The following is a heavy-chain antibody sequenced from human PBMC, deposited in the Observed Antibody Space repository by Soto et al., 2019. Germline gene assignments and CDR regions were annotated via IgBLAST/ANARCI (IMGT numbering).Heavy chain of an antibody. CDR1: GFSFNNAW. D-gene: IGHD6-19*01. CDR3: TTVLWEAVAATVP. J-gene: IGHJ5*02. Sequence: EVQLVESGGGLVKPGESLRLSCAASGFSFNNAWMNWVRQAPGRGLEWVARIKSKTDGGTTDYAAPVKGRFTISRDDSKNTLYLQMNSLKTEDTAVYYCTTVLWEAVAATVPWGQGTLVTVSS. V-gene: IGHV3-15*01. CDR2: IKSKTDGGTT.